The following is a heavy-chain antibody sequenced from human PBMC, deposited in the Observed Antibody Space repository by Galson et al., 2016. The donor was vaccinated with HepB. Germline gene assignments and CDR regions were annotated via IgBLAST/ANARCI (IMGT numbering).Heavy chain of an antibody. CDR1: GFTFSSYA. Sequence: SLRLSCAASGFTFSSYAMSWVRQAPGKGLEWVSAITISGDYRHYADSVKGRLTISRDNSKNTLYLQMTSLRAEDTAVYYCAKDLIAVAGPYFDSWGQGTLVTVSS. CDR2: ITISGDYR. J-gene: IGHJ4*02. V-gene: IGHV3-23*01. D-gene: IGHD6-19*01. CDR3: AKDLIAVAGPYFDS.